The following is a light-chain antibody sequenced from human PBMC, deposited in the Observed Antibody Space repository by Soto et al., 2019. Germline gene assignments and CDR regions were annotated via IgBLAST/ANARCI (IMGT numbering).Light chain of an antibody. V-gene: IGKV3-15*01. J-gene: IGKJ1*01. Sequence: EIMMAQSPATLSVSQKDGATLSCRAAQSVGSNLAWYQQKPGQAPRLLIYGASTRPNGIPARFSGRGSGTEFTLTISSLQSEDVAVFYCQQYKSWPGTFGQGTKVDVK. CDR1: QSVGSN. CDR2: GAS. CDR3: QQYKSWPGT.